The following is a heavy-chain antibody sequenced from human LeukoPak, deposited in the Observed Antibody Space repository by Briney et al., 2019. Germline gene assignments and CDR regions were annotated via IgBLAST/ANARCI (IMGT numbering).Heavy chain of an antibody. CDR1: GGTFSSYA. D-gene: IGHD3-10*01. V-gene: IGHV1-69*05. J-gene: IGHJ4*02. Sequence: SVKVSCKASGGTFSSYAISWVRQAPGQGLEWMGTIIPIFGTANYAQKFQDRVTITTDESTSTAYMELSSLRSEDTAVYYCARANGVFNYGFDYWGQGTLVTVSS. CDR3: ARANGVFNYGFDY. CDR2: IIPIFGTA.